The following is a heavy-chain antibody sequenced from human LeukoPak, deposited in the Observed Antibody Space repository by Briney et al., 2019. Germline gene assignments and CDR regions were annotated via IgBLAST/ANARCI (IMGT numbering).Heavy chain of an antibody. CDR1: GVSISSGDYY. CDR2: IDYSGST. J-gene: IGHJ5*02. V-gene: IGHV4-30-4*01. Sequence: SETLSLTCTVSGVSISSGDYYWSWIRQPPGKGLEWIGYIDYSGSTYYNPSLKSRVTISVDTSKNQFSLKLSSVTAADTAVYYCARASSGTGLGFDPWGQGTLVTVSS. D-gene: IGHD3-3*01. CDR3: ARASSGTGLGFDP.